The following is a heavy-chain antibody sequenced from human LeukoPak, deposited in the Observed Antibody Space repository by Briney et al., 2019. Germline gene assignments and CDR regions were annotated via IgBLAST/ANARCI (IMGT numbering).Heavy chain of an antibody. CDR1: GGTFSSYA. J-gene: IGHJ4*02. Sequence: SVKVSCKASGGTFSSYAISWVRQAPGQGLEWMGGIIPIFGTANYAQKFQGRLTITADESTSTAYMELSSLRSEDTAVYYCARDPGYNDRSGYYHMYYFDNWGQGTLVTVSS. CDR3: ARDPGYNDRSGYYHMYYFDN. D-gene: IGHD3-22*01. V-gene: IGHV1-69*13. CDR2: IIPIFGTA.